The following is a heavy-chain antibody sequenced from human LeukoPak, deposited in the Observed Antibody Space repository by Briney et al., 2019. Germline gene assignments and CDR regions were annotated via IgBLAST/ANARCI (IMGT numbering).Heavy chain of an antibody. CDR1: GGSISSSSYY. D-gene: IGHD3-10*01. CDR2: IYYSGST. V-gene: IGHV4-39*01. J-gene: IGHJ6*02. CDR3: ARLPFRSRIYGSGVLDV. Sequence: SETLSLTCTVSGGSISSSSYYWGWIRQPPGKGLEWIGRIYYSGSTYYNPSLKSRVTISVDASKNQFSLKLSSVAAADTAVYYCARLPFRSRIYGSGVLDVWGQGTTVTVSS.